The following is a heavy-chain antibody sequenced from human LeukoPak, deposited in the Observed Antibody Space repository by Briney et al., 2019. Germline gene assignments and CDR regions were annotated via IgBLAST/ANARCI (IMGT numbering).Heavy chain of an antibody. CDR2: IKHVGSEK. J-gene: IGHJ4*02. Sequence: GGSLRLSCAASGFTSSIDWISLLRQAPGKGLEWVANIKHVGSEKYYVDSVKGRFTISRDNARNSLYLQMNSLRAEDTAVYYCARSGSYYDSSGSYFDYWGQGALVTVSS. V-gene: IGHV3-7*01. D-gene: IGHD3-22*01. CDR3: ARSGSYYDSSGSYFDY. CDR1: GFTSSIDW.